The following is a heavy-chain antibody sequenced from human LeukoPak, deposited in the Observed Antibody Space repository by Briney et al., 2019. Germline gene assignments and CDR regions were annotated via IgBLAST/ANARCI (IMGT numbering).Heavy chain of an antibody. V-gene: IGHV3-48*03. D-gene: IGHD6-13*01. J-gene: IGHJ4*02. Sequence: GGSLRLSCAASGFIFNSYEMNWVRQAPGKGLECVAYINKNGGTINYPNSVKGRFTISRDNAKNSLYLQMNSLRAEDTAVYYCARDKGVSSSYDYWGQGTLVTVSS. CDR3: ARDKGVSSSYDY. CDR2: INKNGGTI. CDR1: GFIFNSYE.